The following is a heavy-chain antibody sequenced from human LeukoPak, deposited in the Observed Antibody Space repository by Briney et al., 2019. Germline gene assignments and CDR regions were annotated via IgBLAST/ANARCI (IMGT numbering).Heavy chain of an antibody. D-gene: IGHD3-10*01. CDR1: GFSFSSYA. CDR2: ISGSGGST. J-gene: IGHJ4*02. Sequence: PGGSLRLSCAASGFSFSSYAMSWVRQAPGKGLEWVSAISGSGGSTYYADSVKGRFTISRDNSKNTLYLQMNSLRAEDTAVYYCAKAETYYYGSGTNWGQGTLVTVSS. V-gene: IGHV3-23*01. CDR3: AKAETYYYGSGTN.